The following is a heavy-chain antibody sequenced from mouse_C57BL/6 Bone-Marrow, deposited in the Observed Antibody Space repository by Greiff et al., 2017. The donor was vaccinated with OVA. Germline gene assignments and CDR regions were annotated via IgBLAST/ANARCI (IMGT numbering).Heavy chain of an antibody. D-gene: IGHD1-1*01. CDR1: GFNIKDDY. J-gene: IGHJ4*01. Sequence: EVKLMESGAELVRPGASVKLSCTASGFNIKDDYMHWVKQRPEQGLAWIGWIDPENGDTEYASKFQGKATITADTSSNTAYLQLSSLTSEDTAGYYFTRGGPTVGNYYAMDYWGQGTSVTVSS. CDR2: IDPENGDT. CDR3: TRGGPTVGNYYAMDY. V-gene: IGHV14-4*01.